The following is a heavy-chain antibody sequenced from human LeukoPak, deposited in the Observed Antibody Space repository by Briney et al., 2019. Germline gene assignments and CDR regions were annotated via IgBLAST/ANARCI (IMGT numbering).Heavy chain of an antibody. V-gene: IGHV5-51*01. CDR2: IYPDDSQT. D-gene: IGHD3-22*01. CDR3: ARGGYDSSGFYYFDH. J-gene: IGHJ4*02. CDR1: GYTFSSDW. Sequence: GESLKISCKGSGYTFSSDWIGWVRQMPGKGLECLGIIYPDDSQTRYSPSFQGQVTISADKSISTTYLQWSSLKASDTAMYYCARGGYDSSGFYYFDHWGQGTLVTVSS.